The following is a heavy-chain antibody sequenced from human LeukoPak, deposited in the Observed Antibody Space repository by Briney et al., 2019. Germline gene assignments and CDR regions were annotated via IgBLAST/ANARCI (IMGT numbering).Heavy chain of an antibody. CDR2: INPSVSST. V-gene: IGHV1-46*01. Sequence: ASVKVSCKASGYDFTTNYIHWVRQAPGQGLEWMGTINPSVSSTTYGQRFQGRVTMTRDTSTTTVYMDLSSLTSEDTAIYYCAKGYCTGASCYVLDSWGQGTLVTVSS. CDR3: AKGYCTGASCYVLDS. J-gene: IGHJ4*02. D-gene: IGHD2-15*01. CDR1: GYDFTTNY.